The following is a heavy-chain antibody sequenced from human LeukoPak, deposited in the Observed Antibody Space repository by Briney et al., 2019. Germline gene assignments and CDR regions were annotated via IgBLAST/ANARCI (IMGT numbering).Heavy chain of an antibody. CDR2: IYYSGST. CDR3: ASLHVGGYYPSFYYYMDV. J-gene: IGHJ6*03. D-gene: IGHD3-3*01. CDR1: GGSISSYY. Sequence: SETLSLTCTVSGGSISSYYWSWIRQPPGKGLEWIGYIYYSGSTNYNPSLKSRVTISLDTSKYQFSLKLSSVTAADTALYYCASLHVGGYYPSFYYYMDVWGKGTTVTVSS. V-gene: IGHV4-59*01.